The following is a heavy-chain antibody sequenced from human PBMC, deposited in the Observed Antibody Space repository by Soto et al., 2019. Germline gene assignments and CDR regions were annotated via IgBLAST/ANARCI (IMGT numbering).Heavy chain of an antibody. Sequence: QVQLVESGGGVVQPGGSLRLCCAASGFTFDAYGFDWVGQAPGKGLEWVAVVWSNANLKYYADSVKGRFTISRDSSKSALNLQINSLRAADTAAYYCARIQLDTIMARDYWGQGTLVTVSS. J-gene: IGHJ4*02. CDR3: ARIQLDTIMARDY. CDR2: VWSNANLK. D-gene: IGHD1-1*01. CDR1: GFTFDAYG. V-gene: IGHV3-33*01.